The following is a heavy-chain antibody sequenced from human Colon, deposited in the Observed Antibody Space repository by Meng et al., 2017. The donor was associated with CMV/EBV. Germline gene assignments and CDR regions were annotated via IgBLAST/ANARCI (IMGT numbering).Heavy chain of an antibody. CDR2: ISGGGGST. V-gene: IGHV3-23*01. Sequence: ESLKISCAASGFTFSNYAMSWVRQAPGKGLEWVSAISGGGGSTYYADSVKGRFTISRANSKNTLCLQMNSLRAEDTALYYCAKDRPFDEYCSDNWGQGTLVTVSS. CDR3: AKDRPFDEYCSDN. CDR1: GFTFSNYA. J-gene: IGHJ4*02. D-gene: IGHD2/OR15-2a*01.